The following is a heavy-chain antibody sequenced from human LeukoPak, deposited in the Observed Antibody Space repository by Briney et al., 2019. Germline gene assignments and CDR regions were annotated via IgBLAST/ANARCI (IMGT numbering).Heavy chain of an antibody. CDR3: AKDYYDSSGYSVDY. J-gene: IGHJ4*02. Sequence: PGGSLRLSCAASGFTFDDYAMHWVRQAPGKGLEWVSLISGDGGSTYYADSVKGRFTISRDNSKNSLYLQMNSLRTEDTALYYRAKDYYDSSGYSVDYWGQGTLVTVSS. D-gene: IGHD3-22*01. CDR2: ISGDGGST. V-gene: IGHV3-43*02. CDR1: GFTFDDYA.